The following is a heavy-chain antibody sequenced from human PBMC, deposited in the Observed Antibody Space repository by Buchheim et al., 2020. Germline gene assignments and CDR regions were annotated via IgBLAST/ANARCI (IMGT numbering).Heavy chain of an antibody. Sequence: QVQLVESGGGVVQPGRSLRLSCAASGFIFRNFGMHWVRQAPGKKLEWVSLIWFDGSQKFYADSVKGRFTISRDNSKNTLFLQMNSLTAEDTAVYYCARRGTDYSSDLFWFDPWGQGTL. CDR2: IWFDGSQK. V-gene: IGHV3-33*01. CDR1: GFIFRNFG. D-gene: IGHD3-22*01. CDR3: ARRGTDYSSDLFWFDP. J-gene: IGHJ5*02.